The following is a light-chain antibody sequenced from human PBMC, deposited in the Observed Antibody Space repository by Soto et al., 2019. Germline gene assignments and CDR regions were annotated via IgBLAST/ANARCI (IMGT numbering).Light chain of an antibody. CDR3: QRYGSSPLYT. CDR2: GAS. CDR1: QSVSSSY. V-gene: IGKV3-20*01. Sequence: EIVLTQSPGTLSLSPGERANLSCRASQSVSSSYLGWYQQKPGQAPRLLIYGASSRATGIPDRFSGSGSGTDFTLTISRLEPEDFAVYYCQRYGSSPLYTFGQVTKLEIK. J-gene: IGKJ2*01.